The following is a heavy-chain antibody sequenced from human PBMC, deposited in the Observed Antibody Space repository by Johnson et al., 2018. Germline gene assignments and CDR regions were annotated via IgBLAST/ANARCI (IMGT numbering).Heavy chain of an antibody. D-gene: IGHD3/OR15-3a*01. CDR2: ISYDGSNK. J-gene: IGHJ6*03. V-gene: IGHV3-30*03. Sequence: QVQLVESGGGVVQPGRSLRLSCTASGFTFSSYGMHWVRQAPGKGLEWVAVISYDGSNKYYADSVKGRFTISRDDSKNMAYLQMNSLRTEETAGYYCASAPVDSSYYYYVYYMDVWGKGTTVTVSS. CDR3: ASAPVDSSYYYYVYYMDV. CDR1: GFTFSSYG.